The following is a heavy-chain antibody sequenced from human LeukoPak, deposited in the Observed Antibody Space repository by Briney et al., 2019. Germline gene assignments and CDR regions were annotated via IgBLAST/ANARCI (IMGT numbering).Heavy chain of an antibody. V-gene: IGHV1-2*02. CDR1: GYTFTGYY. Sequence: GASVKVSCKASGYTFTGYYMHWVRQAPGQGLEWMGWINPNSGGTNYAQKFQGRVTMTRDTSISTAHMELSRLRSDDTAVYYCASGRVWFGEPDHAFDIWGQGTMVTVSS. CDR3: ASGRVWFGEPDHAFDI. D-gene: IGHD3-10*01. CDR2: INPNSGGT. J-gene: IGHJ3*02.